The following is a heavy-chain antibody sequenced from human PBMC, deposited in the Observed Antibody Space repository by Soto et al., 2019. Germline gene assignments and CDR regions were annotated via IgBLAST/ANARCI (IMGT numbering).Heavy chain of an antibody. CDR3: ARGNYYGMDV. CDR1: GFTFSNYW. CDR2: INSDGSTT. J-gene: IGHJ6*02. V-gene: IGHV3-74*01. Sequence: PGGSMRLSCAATGFTFSNYWMHWVRQAPGKGLVWVSRINSDGSTTSYADSVKGRFTISRDNAKNTLYLQMNGLRAEDTAVYYCARGNYYGMDVWGQGTTVTVS.